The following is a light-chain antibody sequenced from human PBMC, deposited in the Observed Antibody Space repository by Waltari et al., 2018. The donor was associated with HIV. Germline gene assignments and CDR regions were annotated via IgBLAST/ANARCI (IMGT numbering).Light chain of an antibody. V-gene: IGLV1-40*01. CDR2: GNT. Sequence: QSVLPQPPSVSGAPGQRVSISCTGRPPHIAAGYDLLWYHQVPGTAPKLLIFGNTNRPSGVPDRISGSKSGTSASLGISGLRAEDEAYYYCQSYDSSLSGSWVFGGGTKLTVL. J-gene: IGLJ3*02. CDR3: QSYDSSLSGSWV. CDR1: PPHIAAGYD.